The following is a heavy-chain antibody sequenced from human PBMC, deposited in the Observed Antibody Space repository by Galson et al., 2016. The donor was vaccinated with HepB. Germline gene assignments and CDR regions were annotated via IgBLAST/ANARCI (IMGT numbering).Heavy chain of an antibody. D-gene: IGHD4-17*01. V-gene: IGHV3-21*01. Sequence: SLRLSCAASGFTFSSYSMNWVRQAPGKGLEWVSCISSSSSYIYYGDSVKGRITISRDNAKNSLYLQMNNLRAEDTAVYYCARAVSWDYGDYAGYWGQGTLVTVSS. J-gene: IGHJ4*02. CDR2: ISSSSSYI. CDR3: ARAVSWDYGDYAGY. CDR1: GFTFSSYS.